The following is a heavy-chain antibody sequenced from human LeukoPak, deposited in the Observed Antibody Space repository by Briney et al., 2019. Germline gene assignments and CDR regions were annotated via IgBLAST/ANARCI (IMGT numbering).Heavy chain of an antibody. CDR3: ASMGILTGSGWFDP. CDR1: GGSISSSSYY. V-gene: IGHV4-39*01. D-gene: IGHD3-9*01. J-gene: IGHJ5*02. Sequence: PSETLSLTCTVSGGSISSSSYYWVWIRQPPGKGLEWIGSIYYSGSTYYNPSLKSRVTISVDTSKNQFSLKLSSVTAADTAVYYCASMGILTGSGWFDPWGQGTLVTVSS. CDR2: IYYSGST.